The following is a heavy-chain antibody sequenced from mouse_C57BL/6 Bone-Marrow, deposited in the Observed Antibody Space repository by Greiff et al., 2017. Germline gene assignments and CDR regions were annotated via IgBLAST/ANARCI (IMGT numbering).Heavy chain of an antibody. CDR2: IDPENGDT. D-gene: IGHD1-1*01. Sequence: VQLQQSGAELVRPGASVKLSCTASGFNIKDDYMHWVKQRPEQGLEWIGWIDPENGDTEYASKFQGKATITAETSSNTAYRQLSSLTSEDTAVYYCTTYYYASYCFDYWGQGTTLTVSS. J-gene: IGHJ2*01. CDR3: TTYYYASYCFDY. V-gene: IGHV14-4*01. CDR1: GFNIKDDY.